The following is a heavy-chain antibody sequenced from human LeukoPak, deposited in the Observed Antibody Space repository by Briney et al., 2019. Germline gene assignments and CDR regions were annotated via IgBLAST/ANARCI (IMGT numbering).Heavy chain of an antibody. V-gene: IGHV1-2*02. CDR3: ARDPTYYYGSGSYGGDNWFDP. CDR1: GYTFTGYY. J-gene: IGHJ5*02. D-gene: IGHD3-10*01. Sequence: ASVKVSCKASGYTFTGYYMHWVRQAPGQGLEWMGWINPNSGGTNYAQKFQGRVTMTRDTSISTAYMELGRLRSDDTAVYYCARDPTYYYGSGSYGGDNWFDPWGQGTLVTVSS. CDR2: INPNSGGT.